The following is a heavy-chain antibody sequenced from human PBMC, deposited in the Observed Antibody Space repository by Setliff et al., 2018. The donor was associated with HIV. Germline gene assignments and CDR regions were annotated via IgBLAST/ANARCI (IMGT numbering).Heavy chain of an antibody. CDR3: ARMQAYYNFWRSTYYFDY. CDR2: ISPYNGDA. CDR1: GYPFTSYG. V-gene: IGHV1-18*01. D-gene: IGHD3-3*01. J-gene: IGHJ4*02. Sequence: ASVKVSCKASGYPFTSYGICWVRQAPGHGLELMGYISPYNGDAYYAEKFQGRVTMTTDTSTTAVSMELTNLRSDDTAVYLCARMQAYYNFWRSTYYFDYWGQGTPVTVSS.